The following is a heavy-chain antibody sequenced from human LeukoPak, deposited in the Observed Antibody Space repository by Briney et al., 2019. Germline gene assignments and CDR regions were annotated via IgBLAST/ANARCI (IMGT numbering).Heavy chain of an antibody. CDR2: ISSSSTHI. CDR1: GFTFSSYS. J-gene: IGHJ4*02. CDR3: ARELRTQGFDY. V-gene: IGHV3-21*01. D-gene: IGHD1-7*01. Sequence: GGSLRLSCAASGFTFSSYSMNWVRQAPGKGLEWVSSISSSSTHIYYADSVQGRFTISRDNAKNSLYLQMNSLRAEDTAVYYCARELRTQGFDYWGQGTLVTVSS.